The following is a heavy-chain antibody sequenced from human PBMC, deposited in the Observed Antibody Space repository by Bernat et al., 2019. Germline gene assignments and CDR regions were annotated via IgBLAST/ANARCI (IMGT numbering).Heavy chain of an antibody. CDR3: ARGLRLGPYWYFDR. CDR2: ISSSSSYI. CDR1: GFTFSSYS. D-gene: IGHD5-12*01. J-gene: IGHJ2*01. V-gene: IGHV3-21*01. Sequence: EVQLVESGGGLVKPGGSLRLSCAASGFTFSSYSMNWVRQAPGKGLEWVSSISSSSSYIYYADSVKGRFTISRDNAKNSLYLQMNSLRAEDTAVYYCARGLRLGPYWYFDRWGRGTLVTVSS.